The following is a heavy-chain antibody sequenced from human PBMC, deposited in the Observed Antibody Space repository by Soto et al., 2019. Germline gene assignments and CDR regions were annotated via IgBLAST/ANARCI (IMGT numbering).Heavy chain of an antibody. CDR3: ARVYDMGPSHYGMDV. CDR2: IIPIFGTA. D-gene: IGHD3-22*01. V-gene: IGHV1-69*13. Sequence: GASVKVSCKASGYTFTSYGISWVRQAPGQGLEWMGGIIPIFGTANYAQKFQGRVTITADESTSTAYMELSSLRSEDTAVYYCARVYDMGPSHYGMDVWGQGTTVTAP. CDR1: GYTFTSYG. J-gene: IGHJ6*02.